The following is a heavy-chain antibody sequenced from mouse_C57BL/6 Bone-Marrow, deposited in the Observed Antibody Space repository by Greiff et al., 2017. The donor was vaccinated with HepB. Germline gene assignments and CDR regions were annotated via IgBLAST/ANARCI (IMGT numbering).Heavy chain of an antibody. CDR1: GYTFSDYE. J-gene: IGHJ2*01. V-gene: IGHV1-15*01. CDR2: IDPETGGT. CDR3: TSAPIYYGNLFDY. Sequence: QVQLQQSGAELVRPGASVTLSCKASGYTFSDYEMHWVKQTPVHGLEWIGAIDPETGGTAYNQRVKGKAILSADKSSSTAYMELRSLTSEDSAVYFFTSAPIYYGNLFDYWGQGTTLTVSS. D-gene: IGHD2-1*01.